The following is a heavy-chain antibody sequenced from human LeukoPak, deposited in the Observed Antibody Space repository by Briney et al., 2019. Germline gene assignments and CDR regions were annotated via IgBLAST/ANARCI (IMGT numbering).Heavy chain of an antibody. CDR1: GGSISGYY. Sequence: SETLSLTCTVSGGSISGYYWSWLRQPPGKGLEWIGYIYYSGSTNYILSIKSRLTISIDRDEDQFSLKLSFVSAADTAVYVCAREYSSSSGRRAFDIWGQGTMVIVSS. V-gene: IGHV4-59*08. D-gene: IGHD6-6*01. J-gene: IGHJ3*02. CDR3: AREYSSSSGRRAFDI. CDR2: IYYSGST.